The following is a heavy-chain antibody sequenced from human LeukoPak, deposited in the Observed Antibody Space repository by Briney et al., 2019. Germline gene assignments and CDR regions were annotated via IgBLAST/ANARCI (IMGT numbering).Heavy chain of an antibody. D-gene: IGHD3-10*01. CDR2: IHSGGST. CDR1: GFIVSSNY. J-gene: IGHJ3*02. Sequence: GGSLRLSRAASGFIVSSNYMSWVRQAPGKGLEWVSVIHSGGSTYYADSVKGRFTISRDNSKNTLYLQMNSLRAEDTAVYYCASPSGSGSYSDAFDIWGQGTMVTVSS. CDR3: ASPSGSGSYSDAFDI. V-gene: IGHV3-53*01.